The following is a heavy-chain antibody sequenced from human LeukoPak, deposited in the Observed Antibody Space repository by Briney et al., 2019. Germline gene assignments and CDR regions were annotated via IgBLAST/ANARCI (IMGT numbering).Heavy chain of an antibody. J-gene: IGHJ4*02. D-gene: IGHD1-26*01. Sequence: GGSLRLSCAASGFTFSSYSMNWVRQAPGKGLEWVSSIGSSSSYIYYADSVKGRFTISRDNAKNSLFLQMNSLRAEDTAVYYCARDLSAIVGATYDYWGQGTLVTVSS. CDR3: ARDLSAIVGATYDY. CDR2: IGSSSSYI. V-gene: IGHV3-21*01. CDR1: GFTFSSYS.